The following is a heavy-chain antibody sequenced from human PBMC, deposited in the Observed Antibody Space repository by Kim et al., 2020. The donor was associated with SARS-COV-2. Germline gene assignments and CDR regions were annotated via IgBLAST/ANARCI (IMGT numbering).Heavy chain of an antibody. Sequence: GGSLRLSCAASGFTFSSYDMHWVHQATGKGLEWVSAIGTAGDTYYPGSVKGRFTISRENAKNSLYLQMNSLRAGDTAVYYCARGLKGSGSPLTSNYFDYWGQGTLVTVSS. CDR2: IGTAGDT. CDR1: GFTFSSYD. J-gene: IGHJ4*02. D-gene: IGHD3-10*01. V-gene: IGHV3-13*04. CDR3: ARGLKGSGSPLTSNYFDY.